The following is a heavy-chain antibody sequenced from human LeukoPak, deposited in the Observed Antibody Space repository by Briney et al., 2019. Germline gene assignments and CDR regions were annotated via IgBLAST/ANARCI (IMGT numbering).Heavy chain of an antibody. CDR2: ISSSSSYI. V-gene: IGHV3-21*01. D-gene: IGHD3-10*01. Sequence: GGSLRLSCAASGFTFSSYSMNWVRQAPGKGLEWVSSISSSSSYIYYADSVKGRFTISRDNAKNSLYLQMNSLRAEDTAVYYCARETYYYGSGSRGAYYYYYMDVWGKGTTVTISS. CDR1: GFTFSSYS. CDR3: ARETYYYGSGSRGAYYYYYMDV. J-gene: IGHJ6*03.